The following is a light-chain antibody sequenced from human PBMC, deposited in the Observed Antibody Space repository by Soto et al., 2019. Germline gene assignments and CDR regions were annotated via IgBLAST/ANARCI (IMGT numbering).Light chain of an antibody. J-gene: IGKJ5*01. CDR3: QQYNIWRSIT. CDR1: QSVSTN. CDR2: DIS. V-gene: IGKV3-15*01. Sequence: EIVLTQSPGTLSLSPGESATLSGMASQSVSTNYLAWYQHKPGQTPRLIIYDISTRAAGVPARFSGSGYGTDFTLTISSLQSEDFAVYYCQQYNIWRSITFGQGTRLEIK.